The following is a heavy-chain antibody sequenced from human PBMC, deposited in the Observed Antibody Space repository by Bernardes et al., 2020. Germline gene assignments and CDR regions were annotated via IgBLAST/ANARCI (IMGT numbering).Heavy chain of an antibody. Sequence: SETLSLTCTVSGGSISSSSYYWGWIRQPPGKGLEWIGSIYYSGSTYYNPSLKSRVTISVDTSKNQFSLKLSSVTAADTAVYYCARRELYYYDSSGYYYWFDPWGQGTLVTVSS. CDR1: GGSISSSSYY. D-gene: IGHD3-22*01. J-gene: IGHJ5*02. CDR3: ARRELYYYDSSGYYYWFDP. V-gene: IGHV4-39*01. CDR2: IYYSGST.